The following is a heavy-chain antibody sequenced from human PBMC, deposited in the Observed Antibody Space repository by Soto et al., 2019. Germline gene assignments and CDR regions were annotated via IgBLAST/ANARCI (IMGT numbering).Heavy chain of an antibody. V-gene: IGHV4-59*01. D-gene: IGHD1-26*01. Sequence: SETLSLTCTIYGGSISSYFWSWIRQPPGKGLEWIGYIHYSGTTVYSPSLKSRVTMSIDTSENQFTLNLTSVTAADTAVYYCARDTGSYYLDSWGQGSLVTVS. CDR1: GGSISSYF. J-gene: IGHJ4*01. CDR2: IHYSGTT. CDR3: ARDTGSYYLDS.